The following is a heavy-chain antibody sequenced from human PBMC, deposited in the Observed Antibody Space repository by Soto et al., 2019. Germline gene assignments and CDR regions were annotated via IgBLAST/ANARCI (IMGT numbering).Heavy chain of an antibody. CDR2: ISAYNGNT. Sequence: ASVKVSCKASGYTFTNYGISWVRQAPGQGLEWMGWISAYNGNTKYAQKLQGRVTMTTDTSTSTAYMELRSLRSDDTAVYYCARGVGSASYYNHYNWFDPWGQGTLVTVSS. J-gene: IGHJ5*02. D-gene: IGHD3-10*01. CDR3: ARGVGSASYYNHYNWFDP. V-gene: IGHV1-18*01. CDR1: GYTFTNYG.